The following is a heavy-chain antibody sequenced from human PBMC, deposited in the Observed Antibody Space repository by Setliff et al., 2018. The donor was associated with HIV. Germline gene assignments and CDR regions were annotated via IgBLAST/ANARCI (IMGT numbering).Heavy chain of an antibody. J-gene: IGHJ4*02. Sequence: GSLRLSCAASGFTSRYPFSSYGMSWVRQAPGKGLEWLAVISNTAATTYYADSVKGRFTISRDNSKNILYLQMTGLRAEDTAIYYCAKDRSPTISPYYFDYWGQGALVTVSS. CDR2: ISNTAATT. CDR3: AKDRSPTISPYYFDY. V-gene: IGHV3-23*01. CDR1: GFTSRYPFSSYG. D-gene: IGHD1-1*01.